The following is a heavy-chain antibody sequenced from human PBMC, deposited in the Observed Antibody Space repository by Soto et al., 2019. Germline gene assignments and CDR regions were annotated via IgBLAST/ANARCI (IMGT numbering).Heavy chain of an antibody. V-gene: IGHV3-23*01. Sequence: EVQLLESGGGVVQPGGSQRLSCAASGLTFSTYAMSWVRQAPGKGLEWVSTISGSGGSIYYADSLKGRFTISRDNSKNTLYLQMNSLRAEDTAVYYCTSQGSWGQGTLVTVSS. CDR3: TSQGS. CDR2: ISGSGGSI. CDR1: GLTFSTYA. J-gene: IGHJ5*02.